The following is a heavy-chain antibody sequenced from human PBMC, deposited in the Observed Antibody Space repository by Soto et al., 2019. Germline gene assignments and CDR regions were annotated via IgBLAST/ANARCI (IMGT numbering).Heavy chain of an antibody. CDR1: GYTFTSYA. J-gene: IGHJ4*02. V-gene: IGHV1-3*01. CDR3: ARGVAPYYFDY. Sequence: GASVKVYCKASGYTFTSYAMHWVRQAPGQRHEWMGWINAGNGNTKYSQKFQGRVTITRDTSASTAYMELSSLRSEDTAVYYCARGVAPYYFDYWGQGTLVTVSS. D-gene: IGHD2-15*01. CDR2: INAGNGNT.